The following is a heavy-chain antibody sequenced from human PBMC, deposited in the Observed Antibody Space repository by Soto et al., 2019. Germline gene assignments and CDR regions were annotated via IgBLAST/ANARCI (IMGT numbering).Heavy chain of an antibody. D-gene: IGHD3-22*01. Sequence: GGSLRLSCAASGFTFSSYAMSWVRQAPGKGLEWVSAISGSGGSTYYADSVKGRFTISRDNSKNTLYLQMNSLRAEDTAVYYCSQCSGDRSVWQGSSYYHGMAVWGQGTTVTVSS. J-gene: IGHJ6*02. CDR2: ISGSGGST. CDR3: SQCSGDRSVWQGSSYYHGMAV. V-gene: IGHV3-23*01. CDR1: GFTFSSYA.